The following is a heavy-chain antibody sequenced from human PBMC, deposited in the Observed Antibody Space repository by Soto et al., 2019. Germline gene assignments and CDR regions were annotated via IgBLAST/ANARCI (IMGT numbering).Heavy chain of an antibody. CDR2: ISGSGGST. CDR3: AHPSGHGVFDAYDI. CDR1: GFTFSTYA. D-gene: IGHD4-17*01. J-gene: IGHJ3*02. Sequence: WGSLRLSCAASGFTFSTYAMSWVRQAPGKGLEWVSAISGSGGSTYYADSVKDRFTISRDNSINRLYLQVNSLRTEDTAVYYCAHPSGHGVFDAYDIWGQGAMVTVSS. V-gene: IGHV3-23*01.